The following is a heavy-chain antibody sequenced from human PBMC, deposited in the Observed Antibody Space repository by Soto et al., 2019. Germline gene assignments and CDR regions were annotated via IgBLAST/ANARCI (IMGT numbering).Heavy chain of an antibody. D-gene: IGHD3-22*01. CDR1: GDSISSSTYY. CDR2: MFYSGNT. Sequence: PSETLSLTCTVSGDSISSSTYYWGWIRQPPGKGLEWIGSMFYSGNTYYNPSLKSRVTMSIDTSKNQFSLKLNSVTAADTAVYYCVSPEGYYDSSGYILDYWGQGTLVTGSS. J-gene: IGHJ4*02. CDR3: VSPEGYYDSSGYILDY. V-gene: IGHV4-39*01.